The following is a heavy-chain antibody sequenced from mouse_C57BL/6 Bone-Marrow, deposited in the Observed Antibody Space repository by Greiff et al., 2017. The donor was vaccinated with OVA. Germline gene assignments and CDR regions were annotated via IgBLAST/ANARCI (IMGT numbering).Heavy chain of an antibody. CDR1: GFTFSSYG. CDR3: ARHLRNYGSSWFAY. J-gene: IGHJ3*01. D-gene: IGHD1-1*01. Sequence: EVKLEESGGDLVKPGGSLKLSCAASGFTFSSYGMSWVRQTPDKRLEWVATISSGGSYTYYPDSVKGRFTISTDNAKNTLYLQMSSLKSEDTAMYYCARHLRNYGSSWFAYWGQGTLVTVSA. CDR2: ISSGGSYT. V-gene: IGHV5-6*02.